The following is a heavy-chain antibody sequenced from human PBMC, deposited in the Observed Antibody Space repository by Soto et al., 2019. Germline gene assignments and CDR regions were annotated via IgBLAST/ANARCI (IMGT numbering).Heavy chain of an antibody. CDR2: IYYSGST. CDR3: ARSRGSTRSFDY. J-gene: IGHJ4*02. Sequence: SETLSLTCTVSGGSISTYWWSWIRQPPRKGLEWIGYIYYSGSTNYNPSLKSRVTISVDTSKNQFSLKLTSVTAADTAVYYCARSRGSTRSFDYWGQGTLVTSPQ. CDR1: GGSISTYW. D-gene: IGHD2-15*01. V-gene: IGHV4-59*01.